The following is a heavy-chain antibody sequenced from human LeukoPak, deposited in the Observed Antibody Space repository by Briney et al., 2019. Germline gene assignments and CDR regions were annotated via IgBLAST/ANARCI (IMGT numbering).Heavy chain of an antibody. CDR1: GFTFSSYS. CDR2: ISSSSSYI. CDR3: ARDPFDSSGWYSRVGTQDWYFDY. Sequence: GGSLRLSCAASGFTFSSYSMNWVRQAPGKGLEWVSSISSSSSYIYYADSAKGRFTISRDNSKNTLYLQMNSLRAENTAVYYCARDPFDSSGWYSRVGTQDWYFDYWGQGTLVTVSS. J-gene: IGHJ4*02. D-gene: IGHD6-19*01. V-gene: IGHV3-21*01.